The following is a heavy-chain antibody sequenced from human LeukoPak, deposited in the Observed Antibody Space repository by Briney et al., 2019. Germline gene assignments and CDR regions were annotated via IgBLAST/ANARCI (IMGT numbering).Heavy chain of an antibody. CDR1: GFSFSSYE. CDR2: ISGSGSII. D-gene: IGHD3-10*01. J-gene: IGHJ4*02. CDR3: ARKSWFAFDY. Sequence: PGGSLRLSCAASGFSFSSYEMNWVRQAPGKGLEWVSYISGSGSIIYYADSVKGRFTISRDNAKKSLYLQMNSLRVEDTAVYYCARKSWFAFDYWGQGTLVIVSS. V-gene: IGHV3-48*03.